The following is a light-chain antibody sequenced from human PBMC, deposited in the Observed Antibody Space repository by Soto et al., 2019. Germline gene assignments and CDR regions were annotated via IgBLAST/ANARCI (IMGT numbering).Light chain of an antibody. Sequence: SYELTQPPSVSVSPGQTASITCSGDKLGDKYACWYQQKPGQSPVLVIYQDSKRPSGIPERFSGSNSGNTATLTISGTQAMDEADYYGQAWEVFGGGTKVTVL. J-gene: IGLJ2*01. CDR3: QAWEV. CDR1: KLGDKY. V-gene: IGLV3-1*01. CDR2: QDS.